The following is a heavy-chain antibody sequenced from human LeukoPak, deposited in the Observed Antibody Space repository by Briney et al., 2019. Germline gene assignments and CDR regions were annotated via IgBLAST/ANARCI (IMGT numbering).Heavy chain of an antibody. CDR3: ARDYSNQRGFDY. V-gene: IGHV4-39*02. CDR2: SYYGGST. D-gene: IGHD4-11*01. J-gene: IGHJ4*02. CDR1: GGSISSSSYY. Sequence: SETLSLTCTVSGGSISSSSYYWGWLGQPPGTGREWVGSSYYGGSTYYNPSHKSRVTISVDTSKNQFSLKLSSVTAADTALSYCARDYSNQRGFDYWGQGTLVPVSS.